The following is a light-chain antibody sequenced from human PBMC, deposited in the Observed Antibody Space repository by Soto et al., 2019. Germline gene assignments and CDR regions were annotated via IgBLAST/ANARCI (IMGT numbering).Light chain of an antibody. CDR3: QQYNGYSWT. V-gene: IGKV1-39*01. Sequence: DIQMTQSPSSLSASVGDRVTITCRASQSISSYLNWYQQKPGKAPKLLIYAASSLQSGVPSRFSGSGSGTDFTLTITSLQPDDSAMYYCQQYNGYSWTFGRGTKVEIK. CDR1: QSISSY. J-gene: IGKJ1*01. CDR2: AAS.